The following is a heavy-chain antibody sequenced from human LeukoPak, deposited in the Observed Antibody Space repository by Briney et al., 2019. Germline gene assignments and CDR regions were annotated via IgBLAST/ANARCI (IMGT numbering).Heavy chain of an antibody. Sequence: GGSLRLSCAASGFTFRSYGMHGVREAPGKGLERGAVIWYDGSNKYYADSVKGRFTISRDNSKNTLYLQMNSLRAQDTAVYYCAREGGNYDILTGYPPFDYWGQGTLVTVSS. J-gene: IGHJ4*02. CDR1: GFTFRSYG. CDR3: AREGGNYDILTGYPPFDY. CDR2: IWYDGSNK. D-gene: IGHD3-9*01. V-gene: IGHV3-33*01.